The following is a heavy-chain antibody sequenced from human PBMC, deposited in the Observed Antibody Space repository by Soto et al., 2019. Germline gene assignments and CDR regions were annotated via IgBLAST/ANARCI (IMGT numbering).Heavy chain of an antibody. J-gene: IGHJ5*02. Sequence: QVQLVQSGAEVKKPGASVKVSCKASGYTFTDYYMNWVRQAPGQGLERMGWINPNNGVTNYAQKFQGRVTMTRDTSISTAYMDLSSLRSDDTAVYYCARGALTVANWFDPWGLGTQVTVSS. CDR3: ARGALTVANWFDP. CDR1: GYTFTDYY. CDR2: INPNNGVT. V-gene: IGHV1-2*02. D-gene: IGHD6-19*01.